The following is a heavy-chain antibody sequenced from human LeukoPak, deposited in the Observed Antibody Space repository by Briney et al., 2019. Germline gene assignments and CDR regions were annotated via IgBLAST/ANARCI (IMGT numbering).Heavy chain of an antibody. CDR2: IYPGDSDT. CDR1: GYSFTSYW. V-gene: IGHV5-51*01. D-gene: IGHD3-3*01. CDR3: ARHNNYDFWSGPSYFDY. Sequence: GESLKISCKGSGYSFTSYWIGWVRQMPGKGLEWMGIIYPGDSDTRYSPSFQGQVTISADKSISTAYLQWSSLKASDTAMYYCARHNNYDFWSGPSYFDYWGQGTLVTVSS. J-gene: IGHJ4*02.